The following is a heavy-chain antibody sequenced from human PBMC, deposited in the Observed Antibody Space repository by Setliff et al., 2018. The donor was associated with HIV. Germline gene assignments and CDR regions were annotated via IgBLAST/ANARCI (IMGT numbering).Heavy chain of an antibody. V-gene: IGHV4-34*01. CDR1: GGSFNGYS. CDR3: ARGRFHRLHRPYSGSGSLGIQYFDY. J-gene: IGHJ4*02. D-gene: IGHD3-10*01. CDR2: INHSGST. Sequence: SETLSLTCAVYGGSFNGYSWTWIRQPPGKGLEWIGGINHSGSTNYNPSHKSRVTISVDTSKNQFSLKLSSVTATDTALYYCARGRFHRLHRPYSGSGSLGIQYFDYWGQGTLVTVSS.